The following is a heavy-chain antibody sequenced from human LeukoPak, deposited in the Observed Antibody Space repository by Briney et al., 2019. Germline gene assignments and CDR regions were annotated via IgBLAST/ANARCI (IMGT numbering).Heavy chain of an antibody. CDR2: ISYDGSNK. CDR3: AKGVKRPLTWYFDY. J-gene: IGHJ4*02. D-gene: IGHD3-22*01. V-gene: IGHV3-30*18. Sequence: PGRSLRLSCAASGFTLSSYGRHWVRPPPGRGREWVAVISYDGSNKYYADSVKGRFTNSRDNSKNTLDLQMNSLGAEDTAVYYCAKGVKRPLTWYFDYWGQGTLVTVSS. CDR1: GFTLSSYG.